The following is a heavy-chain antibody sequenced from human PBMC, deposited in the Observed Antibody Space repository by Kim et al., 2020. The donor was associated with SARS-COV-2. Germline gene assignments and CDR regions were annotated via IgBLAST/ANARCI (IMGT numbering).Heavy chain of an antibody. D-gene: IGHD2-15*01. V-gene: IGHV3-53*04. Sequence: GGSLRLSCAASGFTASSNYMSWVRQAPGKGLEWVSVIYSGGSTYYADSVKGRFTISRHNSKNTLYLQMNSLRAEDTAVYYCARSVIYCSGGSCYETDYWGQGTLVTVSS. CDR1: GFTASSNY. CDR2: IYSGGST. CDR3: ARSVIYCSGGSCYETDY. J-gene: IGHJ4*02.